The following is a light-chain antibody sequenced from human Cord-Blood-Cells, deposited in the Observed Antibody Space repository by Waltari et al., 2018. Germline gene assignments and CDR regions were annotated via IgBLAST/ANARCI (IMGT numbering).Light chain of an antibody. CDR1: SSDVGGYNY. CDR2: DVS. Sequence: QSALTPPASVSGSPGQSFTISCTGTSSDVGGYNYVSWYQQHPGKAPKLMIYDVSNRPSGVSNRFSVSKSGNTASLTISGLQAEDEADYYCSSYTSSSTLVFGGGTKLTVL. CDR3: SSYTSSSTLV. J-gene: IGLJ3*02. V-gene: IGLV2-14*03.